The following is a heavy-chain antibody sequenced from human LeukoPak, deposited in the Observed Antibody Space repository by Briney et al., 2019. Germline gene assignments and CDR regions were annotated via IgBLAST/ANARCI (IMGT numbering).Heavy chain of an antibody. CDR3: ATHALYCSSTSCHPE. Sequence: SETLSLTCTVSGGSISSSSYYWGWIRQPPGKGLEWIGSIYCSGSTYYNPSLKSRVTISVDTSKNQFSLKLSSVTAADTAVYYCATHALYCSSTSCHPEWGQGTLVTVSS. J-gene: IGHJ4*02. D-gene: IGHD2-2*01. CDR2: IYCSGST. V-gene: IGHV4-39*01. CDR1: GGSISSSSYY.